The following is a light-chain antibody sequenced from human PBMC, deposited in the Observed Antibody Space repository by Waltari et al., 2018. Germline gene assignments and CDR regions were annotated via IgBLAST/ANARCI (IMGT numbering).Light chain of an antibody. J-gene: IGKJ1*01. CDR3: QNHERLPAV. Sequence: EIVLTQSPGTLSLSPGERATLSCRASQSIGRYLVWYQQKPGQAPRLLIYGAYSRAAGITDRFSGSGSGTDFSLTISRLEPEDFAVYYCQNHERLPAVFGQGTKVEIK. V-gene: IGKV3-20*01. CDR2: GAY. CDR1: QSIGRY.